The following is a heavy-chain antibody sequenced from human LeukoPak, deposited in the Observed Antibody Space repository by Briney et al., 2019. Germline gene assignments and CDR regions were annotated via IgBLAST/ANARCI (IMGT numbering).Heavy chain of an antibody. V-gene: IGHV4-34*01. CDR2: INHSGST. CDR3: ARGLVAGALGY. J-gene: IGHJ4*02. CDR1: GGSFSGYY. D-gene: IGHD2-8*02. Sequence: PSETLSLTCAVYGGSFSGYYWSWIRQPPGKGLEWIGEINHSGSTNYNPSLKSRVTISVDTSKNQFSLKLSSVTAADTAVYYCARGLVAGALGYWGQGTLVTVSS.